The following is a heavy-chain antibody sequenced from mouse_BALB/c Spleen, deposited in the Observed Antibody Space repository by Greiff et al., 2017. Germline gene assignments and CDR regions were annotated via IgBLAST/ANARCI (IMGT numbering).Heavy chain of an antibody. CDR3: TRSRLFFAY. Sequence: VQLQQSGAELVRPGASVTLSCKASGYTFTDYEMHWVKQTPVHGLEWIGAIDPETGGTAYNQKFKGKATLTADKSSSTAYMELRSLTSEDSAVYYSTRSRLFFAYWGQGTLVTVSA. D-gene: IGHD1-2*01. J-gene: IGHJ3*01. V-gene: IGHV1-15*01. CDR1: GYTFTDYE. CDR2: IDPETGGT.